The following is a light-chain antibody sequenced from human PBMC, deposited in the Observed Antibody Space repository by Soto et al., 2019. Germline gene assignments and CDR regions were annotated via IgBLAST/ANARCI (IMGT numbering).Light chain of an antibody. CDR2: DVN. Sequence: QSALTQPASVSGSPGQSITISCTGASSDIGGYKYVSWYQQYPGEAPKLILYDVNSRPSGVSNRFSGSKSGNTASLTISGLQAVDEADNYCTSYTSTWVFGTGTKLTVL. V-gene: IGLV2-14*01. CDR1: SSDIGGYKY. J-gene: IGLJ1*01. CDR3: TSYTSTWV.